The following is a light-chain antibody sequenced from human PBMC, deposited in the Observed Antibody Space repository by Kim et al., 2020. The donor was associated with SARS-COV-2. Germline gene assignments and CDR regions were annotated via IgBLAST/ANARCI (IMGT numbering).Light chain of an antibody. CDR2: EVS. J-gene: IGKJ4*01. CDR3: MQGIHLPLT. Sequence: RASISCKSSHSLLHSDVKTYVYWYLPKPAQAPQLLMYEVSSRFSGVPDKFSGSGSGTEFTLKISRVEAEDVVVDYCMQGIHLPLTFGGGTKVDIK. V-gene: IGKV2-29*02. CDR1: HSLLHSDVKTY.